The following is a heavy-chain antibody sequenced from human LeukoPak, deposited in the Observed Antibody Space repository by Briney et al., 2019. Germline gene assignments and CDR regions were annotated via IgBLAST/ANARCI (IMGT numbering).Heavy chain of an antibody. Sequence: SETLSRTCAVYGGSFSGYYWSWIRQPPGKGLEWIGEINHSGSTNYNPSLKSRVTISVDTSKNQFSLKLSSVTAADTAVYYCAREDSLPIYGSGRPHGYWGQGTLVTVSS. J-gene: IGHJ4*02. D-gene: IGHD3-10*01. CDR1: GGSFSGYY. V-gene: IGHV4-34*01. CDR2: INHSGST. CDR3: AREDSLPIYGSGRPHGY.